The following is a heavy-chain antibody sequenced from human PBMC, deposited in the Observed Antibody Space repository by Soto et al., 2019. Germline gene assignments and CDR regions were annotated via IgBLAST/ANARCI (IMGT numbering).Heavy chain of an antibody. CDR3: ARDSGLRFFDY. CDR2: IWYDGSNK. J-gene: IGHJ4*02. V-gene: IGHV3-33*01. Sequence: QVQLVESGGGVVQPGSSLRLSCAAYGFTFSSYGMHWVRQAPGKGLEWVAVIWYDGSNKYYADSVKGRFTISRDNSKNTLYLQMNSLRAEDTAVYYCARDSGLRFFDYWGQGTLVTVSS. CDR1: GFTFSSYG. D-gene: IGHD5-12*01.